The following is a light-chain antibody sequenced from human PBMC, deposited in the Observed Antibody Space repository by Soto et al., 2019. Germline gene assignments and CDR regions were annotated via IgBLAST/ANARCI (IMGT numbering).Light chain of an antibody. CDR1: SSDVGAYNF. J-gene: IGLJ1*01. CDR3: SSHTSSNTPQV. V-gene: IGLV2-14*01. Sequence: QPALTQPASVSGSPGQSITISCTGSSSDVGAYNFVSWYQHHPGKAPKLILYEVTTRPSGVSSRFSGSKSGNTASLTISGLQADDEANYYCSSHTSSNTPQVFGTGTKVTVL. CDR2: EVT.